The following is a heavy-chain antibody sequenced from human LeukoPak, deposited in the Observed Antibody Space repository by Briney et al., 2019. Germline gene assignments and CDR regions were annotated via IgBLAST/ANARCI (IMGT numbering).Heavy chain of an antibody. CDR2: IYISGSN. D-gene: IGHD3-10*01. CDR1: GGSISSYC. V-gene: IGHV4-4*09. CDR3: ARHVSPGAKRGVGY. J-gene: IGHJ4*02. Sequence: SETLSLTCTVSGGSISSYCWSWIRQPPGKGLEWIGYIYISGSNNYNPSLKSRVTISLDTSKNQFSLKFTSVTAADTAVYYCARHVSPGAKRGVGYWGQGTLVTVSS.